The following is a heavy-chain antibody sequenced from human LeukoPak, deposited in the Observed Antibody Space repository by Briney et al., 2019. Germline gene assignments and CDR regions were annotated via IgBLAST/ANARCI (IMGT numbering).Heavy chain of an antibody. J-gene: IGHJ4*02. CDR2: ISNDGSRK. V-gene: IGHV3-30*03. Sequence: GGSLRLSCAPSGFTFSRHGMHWVRQAPGKGLEWVAIISNDGSRKYYAHSVEGRFTISRDNSKNTLYLQMDSLRAEDTAVYYCARDRAWDYFDYWGQGTLVTVSS. D-gene: IGHD3-16*01. CDR1: GFTFSRHG. CDR3: ARDRAWDYFDY.